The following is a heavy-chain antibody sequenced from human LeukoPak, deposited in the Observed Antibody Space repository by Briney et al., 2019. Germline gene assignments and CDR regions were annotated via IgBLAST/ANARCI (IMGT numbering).Heavy chain of an antibody. D-gene: IGHD6-13*01. CDR3: ARQSRSNSWFSGGPKALNWFDS. V-gene: IGHV4-34*01. CDR1: GGSFSGYY. Sequence: SETLSLTCAVYGGSFSGYYWSWIRQPPGKGLEWIGEINDSGTTFYNPSLKSRLAISVDPSKNQFSVKLNSVTAADTALYYCARQSRSNSWFSGGPKALNWFDSWAQGTLVTVSS. CDR2: INDSGTT. J-gene: IGHJ5*01.